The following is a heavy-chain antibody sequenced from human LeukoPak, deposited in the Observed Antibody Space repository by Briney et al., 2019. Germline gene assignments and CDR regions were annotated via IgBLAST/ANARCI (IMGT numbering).Heavy chain of an antibody. J-gene: IGHJ4*02. Sequence: ASVKVSCKASGYTFTGYYMHWVRQAPGQGLEWMGWINPNSGGTNYAQKFQGRVTMTRDTSISTAYMELSRLRSDDTAVYYCARWRGCSSTSCPGTVYYFDYWGQGTLVTASS. V-gene: IGHV1-2*02. D-gene: IGHD2-2*01. CDR1: GYTFTGYY. CDR3: ARWRGCSSTSCPGTVYYFDY. CDR2: INPNSGGT.